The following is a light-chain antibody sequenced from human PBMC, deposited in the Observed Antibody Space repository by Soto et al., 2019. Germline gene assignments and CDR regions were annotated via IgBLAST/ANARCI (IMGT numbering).Light chain of an antibody. J-gene: IGKJ4*01. CDR1: QSVSSSY. Sequence: EIVLTQSPGTLSLSPGERATLSCRASQSVSSSYLAWYQRKPGQAPRLLIYGASSRATGIPDRFSGSGSGTEFTLTISRLEPDDSAVYYCQQYGGSPLTFGGGTKVEIK. CDR2: GAS. V-gene: IGKV3-20*01. CDR3: QQYGGSPLT.